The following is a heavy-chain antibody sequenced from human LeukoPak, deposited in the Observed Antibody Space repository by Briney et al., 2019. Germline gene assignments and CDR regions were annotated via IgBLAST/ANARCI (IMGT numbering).Heavy chain of an antibody. V-gene: IGHV3-7*01. CDR1: GFTFSSYW. CDR2: IKQDGSEK. Sequence: GGSLRLSCAASGFTFSSYWMSWVRQAPGKGLEWVANIKQDGSEKYYVDSVKGRFTISRGNAKNSLYLQMNSLRAEDTAVYYCARGHLWWELLLDYWGQGTLVTVSS. J-gene: IGHJ4*02. CDR3: ARGHLWWELLLDY. D-gene: IGHD1-26*01.